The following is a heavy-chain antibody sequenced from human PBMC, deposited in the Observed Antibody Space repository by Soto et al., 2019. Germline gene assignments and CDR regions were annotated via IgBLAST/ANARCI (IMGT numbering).Heavy chain of an antibody. CDR3: SRGTYYPQSSGLHADY. J-gene: IGHJ4*02. CDR1: GFSFNDYA. Sequence: VGSLILSCAXSGFSFNDYAMYWVRQAPGQGLEWVAIISSDGHHQFYLDNLRGRFTVSRDNSKNTLYLQMNSLRPEDTAVYYCSRGTYYPQSSGLHADYWGPGTVVTVSS. CDR2: ISSDGHHQ. V-gene: IGHV3-30*03. D-gene: IGHD3-22*01.